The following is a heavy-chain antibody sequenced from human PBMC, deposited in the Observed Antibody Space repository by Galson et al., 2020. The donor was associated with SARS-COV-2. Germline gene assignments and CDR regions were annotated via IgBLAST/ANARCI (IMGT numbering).Heavy chain of an antibody. Sequence: ASVKVSCKASGYTFDSYGFSWVRQAPGQGLEWMGWISSYNGDTNYARNFKGRVTMTTDTSTSTAYMELRGLKSDDTAVYYFATESGDNWNDHWGQGTLVIVSS. CDR2: ISSYNGDT. J-gene: IGHJ5*02. V-gene: IGHV1-18*01. CDR3: ATESGDNWNDH. CDR1: GYTFDSYG.